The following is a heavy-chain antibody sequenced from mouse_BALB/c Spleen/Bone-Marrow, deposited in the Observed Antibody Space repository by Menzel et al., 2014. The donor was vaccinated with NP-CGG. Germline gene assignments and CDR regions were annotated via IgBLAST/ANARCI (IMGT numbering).Heavy chain of an antibody. D-gene: IGHD2-3*01. Sequence: EVQLQQSGGGLVQPGGSLKLSCAASGFDFSGFWMGWVRQAPGKGLEWIGEINPDSSTINYTPSLKDRFIISRDNAKNTLYLQMSKVRSEDTALYYCARLGYYGGCAYWGQGTLVTVSA. CDR1: GFDFSGFW. J-gene: IGHJ3*01. CDR3: ARLGYYGGCAY. CDR2: INPDSSTI. V-gene: IGHV4-1*02.